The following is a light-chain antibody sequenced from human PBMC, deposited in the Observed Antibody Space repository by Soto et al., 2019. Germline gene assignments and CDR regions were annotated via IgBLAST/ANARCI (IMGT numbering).Light chain of an antibody. CDR3: QKYNKRHPGT. V-gene: IGKV3-15*01. CDR1: QSVNSN. J-gene: IGKJ1*01. CDR2: GAY. Sequence: EIILTQSPATLSVSPGERATLSCRASQSVNSNLAWYQQKPGQAPRLLIYGAYSRATGIPARFSGSGSETECARSINSLQSEYYINYYCQKYNKRHPGTFGQGTKVEIK.